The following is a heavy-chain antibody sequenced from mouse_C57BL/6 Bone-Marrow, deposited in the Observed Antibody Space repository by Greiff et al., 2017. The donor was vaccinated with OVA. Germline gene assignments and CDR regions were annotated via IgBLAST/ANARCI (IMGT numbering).Heavy chain of an antibody. D-gene: IGHD3-2*02. CDR3: AREERQLRLPFAY. CDR1: GYTFTSYW. V-gene: IGHV1-55*01. Sequence: QVQLQQPGAELVKPGASVKMSCKASGYTFTSYWITWVKQRPGQGLEWIGDIYPGSGSTNYNEKFKSKATLTVDTSSITAYMQLSSLTSEDSAVYYCAREERQLRLPFAYWGQGTLVTVSA. J-gene: IGHJ3*01. CDR2: IYPGSGST.